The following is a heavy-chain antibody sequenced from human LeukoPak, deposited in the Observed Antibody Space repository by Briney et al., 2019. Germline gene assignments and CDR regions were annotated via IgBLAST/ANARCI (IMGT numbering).Heavy chain of an antibody. V-gene: IGHV4-34*01. D-gene: IGHD4-23*01. J-gene: IGHJ4*02. CDR2: INHSGST. CDR3: ARAPPVVTPFGYYFDY. Sequence: SETLSLTCAVYGGSFSGYYWSWIRQPPGKGLEWIGEINHSGSTNYNPSLKSRVTISVDTSKNQFSLKLSSVTAADTAVYYCARAPPVVTPFGYYFDYWGQGILVTVSS. CDR1: GGSFSGYY.